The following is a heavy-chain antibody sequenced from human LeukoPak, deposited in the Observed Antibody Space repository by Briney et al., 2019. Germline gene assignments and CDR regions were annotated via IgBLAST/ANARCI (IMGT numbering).Heavy chain of an antibody. CDR3: WAAAAYYYYYGMDV. D-gene: IGHD6-13*01. CDR2: IKSKTDGGTT. J-gene: IGHJ6*04. CDR1: GFTFSNAW. Sequence: GGSLRLSCAASGFTFSNAWMSWVRQAPGKGLEWVGRIKSKTDGGTTDYAAPVKGRFTISRDDSKNTLYLQMNSLKTEDTAVYYCWAAAAYYYYYGMDVWGKETTVTVSS. V-gene: IGHV3-15*01.